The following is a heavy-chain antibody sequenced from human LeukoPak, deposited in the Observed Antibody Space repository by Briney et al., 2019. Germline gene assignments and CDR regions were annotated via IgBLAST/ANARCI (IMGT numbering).Heavy chain of an antibody. Sequence: PGGSLRLSCAASGFTFSSYSMNWVRQAPGKGLEWVSSISSSSSYIYYADSVKGRFTISRDNAKNSLYLQMNSLRAEDTAVYYCARGVERRLEYFQHWGQGTLVTVSS. V-gene: IGHV3-21*01. CDR2: ISSSSSYI. CDR1: GFTFSSYS. CDR3: ARGVERRLEYFQH. J-gene: IGHJ1*01. D-gene: IGHD3-3*01.